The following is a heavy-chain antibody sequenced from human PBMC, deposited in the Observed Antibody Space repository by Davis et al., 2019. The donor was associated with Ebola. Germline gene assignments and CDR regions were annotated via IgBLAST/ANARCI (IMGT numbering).Heavy chain of an antibody. CDR2: INTDGSSR. J-gene: IGHJ4*02. D-gene: IGHD2-8*01. V-gene: IGHV3-74*01. CDR1: GFSFSDYW. CDR3: AKLNSPMMYASNWGFFEY. Sequence: HTGGPLRLSCAASGFSFSDYWMHWVRQAPGKGLVWVSRINTDGSSRTYADSVKGRFTISRDNAKNSLILQMDNLRAEDTATYWCAKLNSPMMYASNWGFFEYWGQGSLVTVSS.